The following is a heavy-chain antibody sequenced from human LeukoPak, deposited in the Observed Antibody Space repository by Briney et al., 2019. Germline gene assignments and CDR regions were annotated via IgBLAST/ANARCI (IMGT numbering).Heavy chain of an antibody. Sequence: SVKVSCKASGGTFSSYAISWVRQAPGQGLEWMGGIIPIFGTANYAQKFQGRVTITADESTSTAYMELSSLRSEDTAVYYCARALYCSGGSCYYYYRMDVWGQGTTVTVSS. V-gene: IGHV1-69*13. D-gene: IGHD2-15*01. CDR3: ARALYCSGGSCYYYYRMDV. CDR2: IIPIFGTA. CDR1: GGTFSSYA. J-gene: IGHJ6*02.